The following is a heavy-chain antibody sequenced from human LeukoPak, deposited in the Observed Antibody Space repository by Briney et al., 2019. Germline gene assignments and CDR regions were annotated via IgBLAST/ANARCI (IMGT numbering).Heavy chain of an antibody. Sequence: TGGSLRLSCAASGFTFSSYSMNWVRKAPASGLQRVSSITSSSSYIYYADSVKGRYTISRDNAKNSLYLQMNSLRAEDTAVYYCARVEVITDYYYYYMDVWGKGTTVTVSS. V-gene: IGHV3-21*01. J-gene: IGHJ6*03. CDR3: ARVEVITDYYYYYMDV. CDR1: GFTFSSYS. CDR2: ITSSSSYI. D-gene: IGHD3-22*01.